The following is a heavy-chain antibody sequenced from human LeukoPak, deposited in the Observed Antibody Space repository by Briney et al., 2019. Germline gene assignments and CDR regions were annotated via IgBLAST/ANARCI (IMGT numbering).Heavy chain of an antibody. CDR1: GGTFSSYA. Sequence: SVKVSCKASGGTFSSYAISWVRQAPGQGLEWMGGIIPIFGTANYAQKFQGRVTITADESTSTAYMEVRSLRSDDTAVYYCARSSRGDYWGQGTQVTVSS. CDR2: IIPIFGTA. J-gene: IGHJ4*02. CDR3: ARSSRGDY. D-gene: IGHD1-26*01. V-gene: IGHV1-69*13.